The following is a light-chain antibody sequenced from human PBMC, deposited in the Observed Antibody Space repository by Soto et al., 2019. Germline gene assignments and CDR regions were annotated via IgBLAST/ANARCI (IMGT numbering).Light chain of an antibody. CDR2: DVT. J-gene: IGLJ1*01. CDR1: SGDVGLYDY. V-gene: IGLV2-11*01. CDR3: CSYAGSYTFYV. Sequence: QSVLTQPRSWSGSAGQSVTISCTGTSGDVGLYDYVSWYQHHPGKAPKLMIYDVTKRPSGVPDRFSGSKSGNTASLTISGLQAEDEADYYCCSYAGSYTFYVFGTGTKVTVL.